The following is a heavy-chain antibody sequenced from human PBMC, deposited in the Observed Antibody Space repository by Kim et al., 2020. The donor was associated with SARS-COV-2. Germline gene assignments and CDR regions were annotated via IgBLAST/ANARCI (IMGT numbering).Heavy chain of an antibody. CDR3: ARDLPFGTSAFDI. Sequence: YAVSVKSRITINPATSKNQFSLQLNSVTPEDTAVYYCARDLPFGTSAFDIWGQGTMVTVCS. D-gene: IGHD3-16*01. V-gene: IGHV6-1*01. J-gene: IGHJ3*02.